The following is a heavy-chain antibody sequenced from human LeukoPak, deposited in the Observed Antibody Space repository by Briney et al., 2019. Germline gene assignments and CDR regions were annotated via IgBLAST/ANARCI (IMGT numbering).Heavy chain of an antibody. CDR1: GYTFTSYY. D-gene: IGHD6-13*01. Sequence: ASVKVSCKASGYTFTSYYIHWVRQAPGQGLEWMGIINPSGGGTTYAQKFQGRVTMTRDMSTSTVYMELSRLRSEDTAVYYCARETDIAAAANYFDYWGQGTLVTVSS. V-gene: IGHV1-46*01. CDR2: INPSGGGT. J-gene: IGHJ4*02. CDR3: ARETDIAAAANYFDY.